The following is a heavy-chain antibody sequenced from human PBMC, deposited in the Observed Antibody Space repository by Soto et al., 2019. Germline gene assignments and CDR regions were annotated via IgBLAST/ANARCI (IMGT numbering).Heavy chain of an antibody. CDR2: IYYSGST. D-gene: IGHD3-10*01. CDR3: ARVRVRGVYPFDP. V-gene: IGHV4-31*03. J-gene: IGHJ5*02. CDR1: GGSIGAGDYY. Sequence: SETLSLTSTVSGGSIGAGDYYWSWIRQHPGKGLEWIGYIYYSGSTYYNPSLKSRVTISVDTSKNQFSLKLSSVTAADTAVYYCARVRVRGVYPFDPWGQGTLVTVSS.